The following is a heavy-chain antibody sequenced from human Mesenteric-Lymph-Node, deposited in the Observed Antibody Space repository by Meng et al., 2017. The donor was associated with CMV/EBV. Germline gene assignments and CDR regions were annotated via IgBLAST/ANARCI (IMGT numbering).Heavy chain of an antibody. CDR1: SFSISSSY. Sequence: GESLKISCAASSFSISSSYMNWVRQAPGKGLECVANINPDGSVKHYVDSVKGRFSVSRDNAKNSVYLQMNSLRAEDMAVYYCARGLSTVGIAGSWCDPWGQGTLVTVSS. V-gene: IGHV3-7*01. D-gene: IGHD4-23*01. CDR2: INPDGSVK. CDR3: ARGLSTVGIAGSWCDP. J-gene: IGHJ5*02.